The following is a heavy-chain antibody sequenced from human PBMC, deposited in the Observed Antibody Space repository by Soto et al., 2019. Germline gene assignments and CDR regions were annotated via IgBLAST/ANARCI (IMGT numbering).Heavy chain of an antibody. CDR3: VQSRCGGDCLAIYSPHAYYGLDV. CDR1: GLSLSNTGEG. D-gene: IGHD2-21*02. CDR2: LYWDDDK. J-gene: IGHJ6*02. Sequence: QITLKESGPTLVKPTQTLTLTCTVSGLSLSNTGEGVGWVRQPPGKALEWLALLYWDDDKRYNPSLRSRLTIAKDTSKKQVVLTMTNMDTVDTATYYCVQSRCGGDCLAIYSPHAYYGLDVWGQGTTVTVSS. V-gene: IGHV2-5*02.